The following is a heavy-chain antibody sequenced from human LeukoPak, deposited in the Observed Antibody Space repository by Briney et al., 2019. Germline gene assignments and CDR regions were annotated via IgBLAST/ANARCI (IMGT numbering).Heavy chain of an antibody. V-gene: IGHV3-30*18. CDR2: ISYDGSNK. CDR3: AKDKRPPALPRNYYGMDV. Sequence: GRSLRLSCAASGFTFSSYGTHWVRQAPGKGLEWVAVISYDGSNKYYADSVKGRFTISRDNSKNTLYLQMNSLRAEDTAVYYCAKDKRPPALPRNYYGMDVWGKGTTVTVSS. J-gene: IGHJ6*04. D-gene: IGHD2-15*01. CDR1: GFTFSSYG.